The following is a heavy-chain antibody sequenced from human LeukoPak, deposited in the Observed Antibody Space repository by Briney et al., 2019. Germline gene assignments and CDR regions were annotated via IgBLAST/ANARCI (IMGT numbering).Heavy chain of an antibody. CDR3: APYGSGSYYNYFDY. CDR2: ISSSGSTI. V-gene: IGHV3-11*04. D-gene: IGHD3-10*01. Sequence: GGSLRLSCAASGFAFSDYYMSWIRQAPGKGLERVSYISSSGSTIYYADSVKGRFTISRDNAKNSLYLQMNSLRAEDTAAYYCAPYGSGSYYNYFDYWGQGTLVTVSS. CDR1: GFAFSDYY. J-gene: IGHJ4*02.